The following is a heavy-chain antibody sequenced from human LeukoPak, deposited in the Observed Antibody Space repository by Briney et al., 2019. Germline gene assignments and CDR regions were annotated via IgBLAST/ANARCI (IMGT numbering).Heavy chain of an antibody. Sequence: GGSLRLSCAASGLTFSNYSINWVRQAPGKGLEWISYITGSGSTMYYADSVKGRFTISRDNARNSLYLQMNSLRDEDTAVYYCARDSGSDYWGQGTLVTVSS. CDR1: GLTFSNYS. CDR2: ITGSGSTM. D-gene: IGHD3-10*01. J-gene: IGHJ4*02. CDR3: ARDSGSDY. V-gene: IGHV3-48*02.